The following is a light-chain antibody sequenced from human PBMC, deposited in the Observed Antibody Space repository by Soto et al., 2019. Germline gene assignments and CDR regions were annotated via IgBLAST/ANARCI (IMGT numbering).Light chain of an antibody. CDR2: GAS. V-gene: IGKV3-20*01. CDR3: QQYGSSLFT. CDR1: QSVSSSY. Sequence: EIVLTQSPGTLSLSPGERATLSCRASQSVSSSYLAWYQQKPGQAPRLIIYGASSRATGIPDRFSGSGSRTDFTLTISRLEPEDFAVYYCQQYGSSLFTFGPGTKVDIK. J-gene: IGKJ3*01.